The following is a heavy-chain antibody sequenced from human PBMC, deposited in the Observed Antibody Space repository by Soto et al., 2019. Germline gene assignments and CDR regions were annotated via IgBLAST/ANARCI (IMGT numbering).Heavy chain of an antibody. D-gene: IGHD3-10*01. CDR2: IYYIGST. J-gene: IGHJ3*02. V-gene: IGHV4-31*03. Sequence: VQLQESGPGLVKPSQTLSLTCTVSGGSISSGGYYWSWIRQHPGKGLEWIGYIYYIGSTYYNPSLKSRVSISVDTSKNQFSLKLSSVTAADTAVYYCARFYMVRGVMGAFDIWGQGTMVTVSS. CDR1: GGSISSGGYY. CDR3: ARFYMVRGVMGAFDI.